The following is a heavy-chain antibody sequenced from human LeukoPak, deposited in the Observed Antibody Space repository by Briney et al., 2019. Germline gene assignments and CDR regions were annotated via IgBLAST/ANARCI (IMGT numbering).Heavy chain of an antibody. CDR1: GFTFSEQY. CDR2: ISSSSNI. Sequence: GGSLRLSCAASGFTFSEQYMSWIRQAPGKGLEWVSYISSSSNIYYADSVKGRFTISRDNAKNSAYLQMNSLRAEDTAVYYCARFLSGRRWFDPWGQGTLVTVSS. V-gene: IGHV3-11*01. D-gene: IGHD3-16*02. J-gene: IGHJ5*02. CDR3: ARFLSGRRWFDP.